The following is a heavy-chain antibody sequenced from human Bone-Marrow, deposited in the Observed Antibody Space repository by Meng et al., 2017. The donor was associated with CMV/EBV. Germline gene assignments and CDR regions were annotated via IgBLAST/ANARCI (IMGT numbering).Heavy chain of an antibody. CDR1: GYTFTGYY. CDR2: INPNSGGT. J-gene: IGHJ6*02. CDR3: ARETILILLAATMDV. D-gene: IGHD2-2*01. Sequence: ASVKVSCKASGYTFTGYYMHWVRQAPGQGLEWMGWINPNSGGTNYAQKFQGRVTMTRDTSISTAYMELRRLRSDDTAVYYCARETILILLAATMDVWGQGTTVTVSS. V-gene: IGHV1-2*02.